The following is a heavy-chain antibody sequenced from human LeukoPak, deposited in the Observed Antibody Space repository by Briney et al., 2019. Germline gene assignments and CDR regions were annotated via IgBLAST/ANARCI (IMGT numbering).Heavy chain of an antibody. D-gene: IGHD5-24*01. Sequence: GGSLRLSCVASGFSFSSYWMTWVRQAPGKGLEWVANIKQDGSKKSYVDSVKGRFTISRDNAKNSLYLQMNSLRAEDTAIYYCTRVGYIDEGIDYWGQGTLVTVSS. J-gene: IGHJ4*02. CDR3: TRVGYIDEGIDY. V-gene: IGHV3-7*04. CDR1: GFSFSSYW. CDR2: IKQDGSKK.